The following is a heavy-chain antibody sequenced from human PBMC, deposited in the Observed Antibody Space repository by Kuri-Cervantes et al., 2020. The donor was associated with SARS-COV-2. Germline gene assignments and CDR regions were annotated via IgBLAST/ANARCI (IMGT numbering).Heavy chain of an antibody. CDR1: GFTFSDHY. Sequence: LSLTCAASGFTFSDHYMDWVRQAPGKGLEWVGRTRNKANSYTTEYAASVKGRFTISRDDSKNSLYLQMNSLKTEDTAVYYCARDRASGWRGGFGYWGQGTLVTVSS. V-gene: IGHV3-72*01. CDR2: TRNKANSYTT. CDR3: ARDRASGWRGGFGY. J-gene: IGHJ4*02. D-gene: IGHD6-19*01.